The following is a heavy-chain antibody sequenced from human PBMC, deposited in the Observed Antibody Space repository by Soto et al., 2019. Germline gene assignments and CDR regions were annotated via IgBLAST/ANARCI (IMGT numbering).Heavy chain of an antibody. Sequence: RLSCAASGFTFSSYSMNLFRQAPGKVLEWVSSISSSSSYIYYADSVKGRFTISRDNAKNSLYLQMNSLRAEDTAVYYCARIYCSGGSCYSGSGGGMDVWGQGTTVTVSS. J-gene: IGHJ6*02. V-gene: IGHV3-21*01. D-gene: IGHD2-15*01. CDR2: ISSSSSYI. CDR3: ARIYCSGGSCYSGSGGGMDV. CDR1: GFTFSSYS.